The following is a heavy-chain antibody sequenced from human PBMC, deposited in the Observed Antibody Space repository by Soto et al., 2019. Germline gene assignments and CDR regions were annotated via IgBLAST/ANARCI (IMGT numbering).Heavy chain of an antibody. CDR3: ARDRGYNWNYGWFDP. V-gene: IGHV1-18*01. Sequence: QVQLVQSGAEVKKPGASVKVSCKASGYNFTSYGISWVRQAPGQGLEWMGWISVYNGNTNYAQKLQGRVTMTTDKSTGTGYMELRSLRSDDTAVYYGARDRGYNWNYGWFDPWGQGTLVTVSS. CDR1: GYNFTSYG. D-gene: IGHD1-7*01. J-gene: IGHJ5*02. CDR2: ISVYNGNT.